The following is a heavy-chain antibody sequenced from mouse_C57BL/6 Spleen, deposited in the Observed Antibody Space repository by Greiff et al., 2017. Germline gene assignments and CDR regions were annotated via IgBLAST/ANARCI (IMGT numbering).Heavy chain of an antibody. CDR2: INPYNGDT. D-gene: IGHD2-4*01. CDR1: GYSFTGYF. V-gene: IGHV1-20*01. J-gene: IGHJ4*01. CDR3: ARDDYPYYAMDY. Sequence: EVKLVESGPELVKPGDSVKISCKASGYSFTGYFMNWVMQSHGKSLEWIGRINPYNGDTFYTQKFKGKATVTVDKSSSTAHMERRSLTSEDSAVYYCARDDYPYYAMDYWGQGTSVTVSS.